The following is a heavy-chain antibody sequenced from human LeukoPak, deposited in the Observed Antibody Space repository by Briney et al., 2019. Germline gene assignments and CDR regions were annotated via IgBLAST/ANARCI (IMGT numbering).Heavy chain of an antibody. D-gene: IGHD4-23*01. V-gene: IGHV4-30-2*01. J-gene: IGHJ4*02. Sequence: PSETLSLTCAVSGGSISSGGYSWSWVRQPPGKGLEWIGYIYHSGSTYYNPSLKSRVTISVDRSKNQFSLKLSSVTAADTAVYYCARVAYGGWCFDYWGQGTLVTVSS. CDR3: ARVAYGGWCFDY. CDR1: GGSISSGGYS. CDR2: IYHSGST.